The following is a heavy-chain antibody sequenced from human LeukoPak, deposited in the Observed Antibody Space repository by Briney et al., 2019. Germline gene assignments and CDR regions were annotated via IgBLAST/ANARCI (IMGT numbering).Heavy chain of an antibody. J-gene: IGHJ4*02. D-gene: IGHD2-2*01. CDR3: ARGDIVVVPAGVDY. CDR1: GYTFTSYG. V-gene: IGHV1-18*01. CDR2: ISAYNGNT. Sequence: GASVKVSCKASGYTFTSYGISRVRQAPGQGLEWMGWISAYNGNTNYAQKLQGRVTMTTDTSTSTAYMELRSLRSDDTAVYYCARGDIVVVPAGVDYWGQGTLVTVSS.